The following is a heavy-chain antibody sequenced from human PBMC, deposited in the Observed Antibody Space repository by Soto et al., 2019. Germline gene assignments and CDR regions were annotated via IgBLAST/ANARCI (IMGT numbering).Heavy chain of an antibody. D-gene: IGHD3-3*01. Sequence: PSETLSLTCTVSGGSISSSSYYWGWIRQPPGKGLEWIGSIYYSGSTYYNPSLKSRVTISVDTSKNQFSLKLSSVTAADTAVYYCARHGWDFWSGYYTRDYYYGMDVWGQGTTVTVSS. CDR2: IYYSGST. V-gene: IGHV4-39*01. J-gene: IGHJ6*02. CDR1: GGSISSSSYY. CDR3: ARHGWDFWSGYYTRDYYYGMDV.